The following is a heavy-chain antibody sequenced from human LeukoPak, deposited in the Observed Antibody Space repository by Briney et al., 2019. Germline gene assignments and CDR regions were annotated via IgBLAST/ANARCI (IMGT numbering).Heavy chain of an antibody. D-gene: IGHD2-15*01. CDR3: ARDGRPMRWELQRNFDY. CDR2: INPNSGGT. V-gene: IGHV1-2*02. J-gene: IGHJ4*02. CDR1: VYTFTGYY. Sequence: ASVKVSCKASVYTFTGYYMHWVRQAPGQGLEWMGWINPNSGGTNYAQKFQGRVTMTRDTSISTAYMELSRLRSDDTAVYYCARDGRPMRWELQRNFDYWGQGTLVTVSS.